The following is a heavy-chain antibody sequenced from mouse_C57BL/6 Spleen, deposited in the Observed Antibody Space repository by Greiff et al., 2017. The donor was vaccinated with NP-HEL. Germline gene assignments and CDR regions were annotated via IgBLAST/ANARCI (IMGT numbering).Heavy chain of an antibody. J-gene: IGHJ3*01. V-gene: IGHV7-1*01. CDR1: GFTFSDFY. D-gene: IGHD2-2*01. Sequence: EVKVVESGGGLVQSGRSLRLSCATSGFTFSDFYMEWVRQAPGKGLEWIAASRNKANDYTTEYSASVKGRFIVSRDTSQSILYLQTNALRAEDTAIYYCARDAFYGYDPFAYWGQGTLVTVSA. CDR2: SRNKANDYTT. CDR3: ARDAFYGYDPFAY.